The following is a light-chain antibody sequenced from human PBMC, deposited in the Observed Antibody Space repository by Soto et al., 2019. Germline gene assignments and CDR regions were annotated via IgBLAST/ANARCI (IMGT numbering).Light chain of an antibody. CDR3: QHRSNWLCLT. Sequence: EIVLTQSPFTLSLSPGERATLSCRASHSVSSYLAWYQQKPGQAPRLLIYDASNRAADIPARFSVSGSGTDFTLTISSLDPEDFAVYYCQHRSNWLCLTFGGGTKVESK. J-gene: IGKJ4*01. CDR2: DAS. V-gene: IGKV3-11*01. CDR1: HSVSSY.